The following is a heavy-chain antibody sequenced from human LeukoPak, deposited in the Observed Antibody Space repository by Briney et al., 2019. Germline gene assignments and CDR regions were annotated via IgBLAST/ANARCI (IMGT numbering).Heavy chain of an antibody. Sequence: SETLSLTCTVSGGSISSGGYYWGWIRQPPGKGLEWIGTIYYTGRTYYIPSLKSRVTISVDTSKNQFSLKLSSVTAADTAVYYCARQKDAFDIWGQGTMVTVSS. CDR3: ARQKDAFDI. CDR1: GGSISSGGYY. J-gene: IGHJ3*02. V-gene: IGHV4-39*01. CDR2: IYYTGRT.